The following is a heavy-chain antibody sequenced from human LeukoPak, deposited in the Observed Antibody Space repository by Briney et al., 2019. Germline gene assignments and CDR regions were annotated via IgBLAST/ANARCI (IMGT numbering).Heavy chain of an antibody. J-gene: IGHJ4*02. Sequence: GGSLRLSCAASGFTFSSYEMNWVRQAPGKGLEWVSYTSSSGSTIYYADSVKGRFTISRDNAKNSLYLQMNSLRAEDTAVYYCASHCSGGSCYETFDYWGQGTLVTVSS. CDR1: GFTFSSYE. V-gene: IGHV3-48*03. CDR3: ASHCSGGSCYETFDY. D-gene: IGHD2-15*01. CDR2: TSSSGSTI.